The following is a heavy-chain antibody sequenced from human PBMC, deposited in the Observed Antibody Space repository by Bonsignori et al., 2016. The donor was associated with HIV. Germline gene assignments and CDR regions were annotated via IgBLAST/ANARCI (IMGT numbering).Heavy chain of an antibody. Sequence: QVQLQESGPRLVKPSQTLSLTCTITSGSIFGGSYFWNWIRQPAGKGLEWIGRIYTNGKTNYNPSLKSRVTISVDTSKNQFSLKLSSVTAADTAVYYCAKDDYGGDSDQYFRYWGQGAPVTVSS. V-gene: IGHV4-61*02. D-gene: IGHD2-21*02. CDR2: IYTNGKT. J-gene: IGHJ1*01. CDR1: SGSIFGGSYF. CDR3: AKDDYGGDSDQYFRY.